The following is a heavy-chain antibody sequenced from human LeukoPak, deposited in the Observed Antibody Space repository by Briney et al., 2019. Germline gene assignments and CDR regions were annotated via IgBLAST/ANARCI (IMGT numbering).Heavy chain of an antibody. J-gene: IGHJ4*02. V-gene: IGHV3-23*01. D-gene: IGHD6-6*01. CDR3: AKDVKALLHSSSPGDY. CDR1: GFTFSSYA. CDR2: ISGSGGST. Sequence: SGGSLRLSCTPSGFTFSSYAMSWVRQAPGKGLEWVSAISGSGGSTYYADSVKGRFTISRDNSKNTLYLQMNSLRAEDTAVYYCAKDVKALLHSSSPGDYWGQGTLVTVSS.